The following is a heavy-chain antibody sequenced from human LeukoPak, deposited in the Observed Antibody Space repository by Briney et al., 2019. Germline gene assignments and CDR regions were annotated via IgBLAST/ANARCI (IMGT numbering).Heavy chain of an antibody. CDR1: GYSFTGYW. Sequence: GESLKISCKGSGYSFTGYWIGWVRQMPGKGLEWMGIIYPGDSDTRYSPSFQGQVTISADKSISTAYLQWSSLKASDTAMYYCARGEYYYDTSGYFPFDYWGQGTLVTVSS. J-gene: IGHJ4*02. V-gene: IGHV5-51*01. CDR2: IYPGDSDT. D-gene: IGHD3-22*01. CDR3: ARGEYYYDTSGYFPFDY.